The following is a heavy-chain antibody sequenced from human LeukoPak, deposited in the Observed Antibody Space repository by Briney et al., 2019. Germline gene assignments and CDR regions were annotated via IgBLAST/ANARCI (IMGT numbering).Heavy chain of an antibody. CDR2: ISPNSGGT. Sequence: ASVKVSCKASGYTFTAYYIHWVRQSPGQGLEWMGRISPNSGGTNYAQKFQGRVTMTRDTSISTAYMELSRLRSDDTAVYYCARDYSIVVAGNGYWGQGTLVTVSS. V-gene: IGHV1-2*06. CDR1: GYTFTAYY. CDR3: ARDYSIVVAGNGY. D-gene: IGHD6-19*01. J-gene: IGHJ4*02.